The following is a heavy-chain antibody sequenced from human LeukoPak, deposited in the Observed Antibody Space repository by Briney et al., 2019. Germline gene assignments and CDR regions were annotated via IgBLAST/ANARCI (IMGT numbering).Heavy chain of an antibody. J-gene: IGHJ4*02. Sequence: GGSLRLSCAASGFTVSSNYMSWVRQAPGKGLEWVSVIYSGGSTYYADSVKGRFTISRDNSKNTLYLQMNSLRAEDTAVYYCAKDGGPIGYCSSTSCYSAYFDYWGQGTLVTVSS. D-gene: IGHD2-2*02. CDR1: GFTVSSNY. CDR2: IYSGGST. V-gene: IGHV3-53*05. CDR3: AKDGGPIGYCSSTSCYSAYFDY.